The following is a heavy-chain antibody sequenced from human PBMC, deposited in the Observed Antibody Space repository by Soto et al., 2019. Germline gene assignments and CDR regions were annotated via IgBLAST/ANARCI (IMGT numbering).Heavy chain of an antibody. CDR1: GGSFSGYY. V-gene: IGHV4-34*01. Sequence: SETLSLTCAVYGGSFSGYYWSWIRQPPGKGLEWIGEINHSGSTNYNPSLKSRVTISVDTSKNQFSLKLSSVTAADTAVYYCARGHYYYDSSGYYPPFYWGQGTLVTVSS. CDR2: INHSGST. J-gene: IGHJ4*02. D-gene: IGHD3-22*01. CDR3: ARGHYYYDSSGYYPPFY.